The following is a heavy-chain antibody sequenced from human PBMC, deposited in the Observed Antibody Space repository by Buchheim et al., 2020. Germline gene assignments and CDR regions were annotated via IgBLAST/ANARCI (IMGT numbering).Heavy chain of an antibody. J-gene: IGHJ4*02. CDR2: IRSITYGGTT. Sequence: EVQLVESGGGLVQPGRSLRLSCVGSGFTFGDFAMSWFRQAPGKGLEWVGLIRSITYGGTTEYAPSVNSRFTISRDDSKSITYLQMNSLKAEDTAVYYCSRRLGFDYWGQGTL. D-gene: IGHD3-9*01. CDR3: SRRLGFDY. CDR1: GFTFGDFA. V-gene: IGHV3-49*03.